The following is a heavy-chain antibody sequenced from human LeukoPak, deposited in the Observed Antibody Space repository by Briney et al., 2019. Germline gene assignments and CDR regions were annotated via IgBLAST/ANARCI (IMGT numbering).Heavy chain of an antibody. D-gene: IGHD5-24*01. CDR3: TRDRRDGFNYVDV. CDR2: ISYSGHT. J-gene: IGHJ4*02. CDR1: GGSFSGYY. V-gene: IGHV4-59*01. Sequence: SETLSLTCAVYGGSFSGYYWSWIRQPPGKGLEWIAFISYSGHTEHNPSLRGRVTTSVDTSKNQFSLTLSSVTPADTAIYYCTRDRRDGFNYVDVWGQGILVTVSS.